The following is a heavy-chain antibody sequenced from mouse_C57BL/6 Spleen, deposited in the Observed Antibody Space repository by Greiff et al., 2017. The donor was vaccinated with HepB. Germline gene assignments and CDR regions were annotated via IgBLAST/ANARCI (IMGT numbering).Heavy chain of an antibody. J-gene: IGHJ1*03. Sequence: EVHLVESGGGLVKPGGSLKLSCAASGFTFSDYGMHWVRQAPEKGLEWVAYISSGSSTIYYADTVKGRFTISRDNAKNTLFLQMTSLRSEDTAMYYCARDYYGSSYVSYWYFDVWGTGTTVTVSS. CDR1: GFTFSDYG. CDR2: ISSGSSTI. D-gene: IGHD1-1*01. V-gene: IGHV5-17*01. CDR3: ARDYYGSSYVSYWYFDV.